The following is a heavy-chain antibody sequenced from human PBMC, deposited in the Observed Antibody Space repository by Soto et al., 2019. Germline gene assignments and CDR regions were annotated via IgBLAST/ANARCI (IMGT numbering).Heavy chain of an antibody. V-gene: IGHV3-13*01. CDR3: ARGPYGSGSPIAPYYFDY. J-gene: IGHJ4*02. D-gene: IGHD3-10*01. CDR1: GFTFSSYD. CDR2: IGTAGDT. Sequence: EVQLVESGGGLVQPGGSLRLSCAASGFTFSSYDMHGVRQATGKGLEWVSAIGTAGDTYYPGSVKGRFTISRENAKNSLYLQMNSLRAGDTAVYYCARGPYGSGSPIAPYYFDYWGQGTLVTVSS.